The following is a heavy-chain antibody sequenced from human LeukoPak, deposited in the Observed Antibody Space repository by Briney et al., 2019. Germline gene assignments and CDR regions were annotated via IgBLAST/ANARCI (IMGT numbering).Heavy chain of an antibody. CDR3: AKEGVAAVVDY. CDR2: IWYDGSNK. J-gene: IGHJ4*02. D-gene: IGHD6-13*01. CDR1: GFTFSSYG. Sequence: GGSLRLSCAASGFTFSSYGMRWVRQAPGKGLEWVAVIWYDGSNKYYADSVKGRFTISRDNSKNTLYLQMNSLRAEDTAVYYCAKEGVAAVVDYWGQGTLVTVSS. V-gene: IGHV3-30*02.